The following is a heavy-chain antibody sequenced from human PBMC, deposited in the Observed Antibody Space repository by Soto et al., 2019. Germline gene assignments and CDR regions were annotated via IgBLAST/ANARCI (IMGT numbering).Heavy chain of an antibody. D-gene: IGHD6-13*01. CDR3: AREYAAHSSSWYYGMDV. CDR2: INSDGSST. J-gene: IGHJ6*02. V-gene: IGHV3-74*01. CDR1: GFTFSSYW. Sequence: GGSLRLSCAASGFTFSSYWMHWVRQAPGKGLVWVSRINSDGSSTSYADSVKGRFTISRDNAKNTLYLQMNSLRAEDTAGYYCAREYAAHSSSWYYGMDVWGQGTTVTVSS.